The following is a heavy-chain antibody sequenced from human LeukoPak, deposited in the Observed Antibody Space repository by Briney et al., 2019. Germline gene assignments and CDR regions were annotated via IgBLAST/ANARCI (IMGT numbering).Heavy chain of an antibody. V-gene: IGHV4-59*08. Sequence: PSETLSLTCTVSGGSISSYYWSWIRQPPGKGLEWIGYIYYSGSTNYNPSLKSRVTISVDTSKNQFSLKLSSVTAADTAVYYWARRVLGPGMDVWGQGTTVTVSS. CDR2: IYYSGST. CDR1: GGSISSYY. D-gene: IGHD2/OR15-2a*01. J-gene: IGHJ6*02. CDR3: ARRVLGPGMDV.